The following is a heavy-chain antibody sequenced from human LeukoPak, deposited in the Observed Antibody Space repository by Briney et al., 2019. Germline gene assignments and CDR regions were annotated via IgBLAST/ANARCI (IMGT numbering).Heavy chain of an antibody. CDR3: ASIPSSGWYYFDY. CDR1: GGSISGYY. D-gene: IGHD6-19*01. CDR2: SYYSGST. J-gene: IGHJ4*02. Sequence: SETLSLTCTVSGGSISGYYLTWIRQPPGKGLEWIGYSYYSGSTNYNPSLESRVTISVDTSKNQFSLKLSSVTATDTAVYYCASIPSSGWYYFDYWGQGTLVTVSS. V-gene: IGHV4-59*08.